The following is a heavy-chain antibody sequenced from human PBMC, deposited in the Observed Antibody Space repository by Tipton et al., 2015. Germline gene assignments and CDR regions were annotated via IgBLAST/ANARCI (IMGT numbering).Heavy chain of an antibody. CDR3: ARWSGTYPEYYIDY. CDR1: GGSVSSGNYY. CDR2: IYYSGST. Sequence: GLVKPSESLSLTCNVSGGSVSSGNYYWSWIRQPPGEGREWIGYIYYSGSTNYNPSLRSRVAMSMDTSKNQFSLKLSSVIAADTAVYYCARWSGTYPEYYIDYWGQGTVVTVSS. J-gene: IGHJ4*02. D-gene: IGHD1-26*01. V-gene: IGHV4-61*01.